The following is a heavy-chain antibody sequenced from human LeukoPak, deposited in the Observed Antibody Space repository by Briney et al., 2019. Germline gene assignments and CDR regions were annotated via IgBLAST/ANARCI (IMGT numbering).Heavy chain of an antibody. J-gene: IGHJ4*02. Sequence: PSETLSLTCVDYGGSFSGYYWSWIRQPPGKGLEWIGEINHSGSTNYNPSLKSRVTISVDTSKNQFSLKLSSVTAADTAVYYCAGWISYSSGWYAVNYWGQGTLVTVSS. CDR1: GGSFSGYY. D-gene: IGHD6-19*01. CDR3: AGWISYSSGWYAVNY. CDR2: INHSGST. V-gene: IGHV4-34*01.